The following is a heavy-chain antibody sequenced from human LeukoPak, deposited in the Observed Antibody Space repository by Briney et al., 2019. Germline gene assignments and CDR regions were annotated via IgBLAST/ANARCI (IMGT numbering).Heavy chain of an antibody. J-gene: IGHJ3*02. CDR1: GGSISSYY. D-gene: IGHD2-15*01. CDR2: IYYSGST. CDR3: ARDPLSLLYCSGGSCYGWRAFDI. Sequence: ETLSLTCTVSGGSISSYYWSWIRQPPGKGLEWIGYIYYSGSTNYNPSLKSRVTISVDTSKNQFSLKLSSVIAADTAVYYCARDPLSLLYCSGGSCYGWRAFDIWGQGTMVTVSS. V-gene: IGHV4-59*01.